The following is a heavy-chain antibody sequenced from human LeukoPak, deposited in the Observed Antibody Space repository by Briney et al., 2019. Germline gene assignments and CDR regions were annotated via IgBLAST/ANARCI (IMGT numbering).Heavy chain of an antibody. Sequence: PSETLSLTCTVSGGSISSGSYYWSWIRQPAGKGLEWIGRIYTSGSTNYNPSLKSRVTISVDTSKNQFSLKLSSVTAADTAVYYCARDSPTYSSSWYTFDYWGQGTLVTVSS. CDR1: GGSISSGSYY. J-gene: IGHJ4*02. CDR3: ARDSPTYSSSWYTFDY. D-gene: IGHD6-13*01. V-gene: IGHV4-61*02. CDR2: IYTSGST.